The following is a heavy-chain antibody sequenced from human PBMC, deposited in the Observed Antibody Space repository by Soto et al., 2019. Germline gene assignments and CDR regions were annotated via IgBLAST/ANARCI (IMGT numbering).Heavy chain of an antibody. D-gene: IGHD6-19*01. CDR1: GFTFSSYA. Sequence: LRLSCAASGFTFSSYAMSWVRQAPGKGLEWVSAISGSGGSTYYADSVKGRFTISRDNSKNTLYLQMDSLRAEDTAVYYCAKGPLAVAGRGYYFDYWGQGTLVTVSS. V-gene: IGHV3-23*01. CDR2: ISGSGGST. J-gene: IGHJ4*02. CDR3: AKGPLAVAGRGYYFDY.